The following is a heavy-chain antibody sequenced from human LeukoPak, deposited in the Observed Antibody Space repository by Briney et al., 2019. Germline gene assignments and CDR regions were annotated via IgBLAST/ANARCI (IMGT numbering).Heavy chain of an antibody. D-gene: IGHD4-17*01. Sequence: SETLSLTCAVYGGSFSGYYWSWIRQPPGKGLEWIGEINHSGSTNYNPSLKSRVTISVDTSKKQFSLKLSSVTAADTAVYYCARVKLRSVMDYWGQGTLVTVSS. CDR3: ARVKLRSVMDY. V-gene: IGHV4-34*01. CDR2: INHSGST. CDR1: GGSFSGYY. J-gene: IGHJ4*02.